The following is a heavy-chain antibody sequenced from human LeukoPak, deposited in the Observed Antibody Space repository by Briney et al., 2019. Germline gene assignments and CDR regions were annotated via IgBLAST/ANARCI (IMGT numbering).Heavy chain of an antibody. CDR1: GYSLTSYW. V-gene: IGHV5-10-1*01. D-gene: IGHD3-10*01. CDR2: IDPSDSYT. J-gene: IGHJ6*04. CDR3: ARRQLEYYYGSGSPAGGMDA. Sequence: NRGASLKISCKGSGYSLTSYWISWVRPLPGKGLEWMGRIDPSDSYTNYSPSFQGHVTISADKSISTAYLQWSSLKASDTAMYYCARRQLEYYYGSGSPAGGMDAWGKGTTVTVSS.